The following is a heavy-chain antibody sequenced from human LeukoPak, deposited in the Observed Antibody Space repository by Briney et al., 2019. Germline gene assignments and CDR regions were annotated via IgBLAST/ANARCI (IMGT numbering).Heavy chain of an antibody. CDR2: IYYSGST. J-gene: IGHJ4*02. V-gene: IGHV4-39*07. CDR3: ARDRVGATREPVY. Sequence: PSETLSLTCTVSGGSISSSSYYWGWIRQPPGKGLEWIGSIYYSGSTYYNPSLKSRVTISVDTSKNQFSLKLSSVTAADTAVYYCARDRVGATREPVYWGQGTLVTVSS. D-gene: IGHD1-26*01. CDR1: GGSISSSSYY.